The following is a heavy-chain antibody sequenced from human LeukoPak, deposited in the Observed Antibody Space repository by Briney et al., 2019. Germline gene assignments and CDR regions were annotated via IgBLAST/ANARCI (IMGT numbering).Heavy chain of an antibody. Sequence: SETLSLTCAVYGGSFSGYYWSWIRQPPGKGLEWIGEINHSGSTNYNPSLKSRVTIPVDTSKNQFSLKLSSVTAADTAVYYCARGSTGPQDAFDIWGQGTMVTVSS. CDR3: ARGSTGPQDAFDI. CDR2: INHSGST. V-gene: IGHV4-34*01. CDR1: GGSFSGYY. J-gene: IGHJ3*02.